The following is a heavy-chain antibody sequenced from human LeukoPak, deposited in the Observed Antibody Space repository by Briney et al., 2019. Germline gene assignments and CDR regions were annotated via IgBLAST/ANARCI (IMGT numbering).Heavy chain of an antibody. CDR3: ARGRVRIQLWSPHRWYYFDY. J-gene: IGHJ4*02. Sequence: ASVKVSCKASGYTFTSYAMHWVRQAPGQRLEWMGWINAGNGNTKYSQKFQGRVTITRDTSASTAYMELSSLRSEDTAVYYCARGRVRIQLWSPHRWYYFDYWGQGTLVTVSS. CDR1: GYTFTSYA. D-gene: IGHD5-18*01. CDR2: INAGNGNT. V-gene: IGHV1-3*01.